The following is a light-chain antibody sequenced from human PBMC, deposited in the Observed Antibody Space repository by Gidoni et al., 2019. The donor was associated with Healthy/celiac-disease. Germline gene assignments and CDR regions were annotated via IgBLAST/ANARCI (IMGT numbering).Light chain of an antibody. Sequence: DIQMTQSPSSLSASVGDSVTSTCRASQSISSYLNWYQQKPGKAPKLLIYAASSLQSGVPSRFSGSGSGTDFTLTISRLQAEDFASYYCHQSYSLLTFXGXTKVEIK. J-gene: IGKJ4*01. CDR3: HQSYSLLT. V-gene: IGKV1-39*01. CDR1: QSISSY. CDR2: AAS.